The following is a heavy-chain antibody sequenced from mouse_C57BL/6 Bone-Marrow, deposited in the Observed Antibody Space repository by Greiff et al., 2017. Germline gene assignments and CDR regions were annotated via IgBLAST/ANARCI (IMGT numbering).Heavy chain of an antibody. D-gene: IGHD1-1*01. V-gene: IGHV1-15*01. Sequence: VQLQQSGAELVRPGASVTLSCKASGYTFTDYEMHWVKQTPVHGLEWIGAIDPETGGTAYNQKFKGKAILTADKSSSTAYMELRSLTSEDSAGYYCTRPTTVQFAYWGQGTLVTVSA. CDR3: TRPTTVQFAY. CDR1: GYTFTDYE. CDR2: IDPETGGT. J-gene: IGHJ3*01.